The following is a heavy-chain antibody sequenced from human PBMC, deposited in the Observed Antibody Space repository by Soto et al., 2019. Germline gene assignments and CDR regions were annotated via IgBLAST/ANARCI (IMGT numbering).Heavy chain of an antibody. Sequence: PSETLSLTCTVSGGSISSSSYYWGWIRQQPGKGLEWIGSIYYSGSTYYNPSLKSRVTISVDTSKNQFSLKLSSVTAADTAVYYWASQARAPYYYGSGPAYWGQGTLVTVSS. CDR3: ASQARAPYYYGSGPAY. CDR2: IYYSGST. D-gene: IGHD3-10*01. V-gene: IGHV4-39*01. J-gene: IGHJ4*02. CDR1: GGSISSSSYY.